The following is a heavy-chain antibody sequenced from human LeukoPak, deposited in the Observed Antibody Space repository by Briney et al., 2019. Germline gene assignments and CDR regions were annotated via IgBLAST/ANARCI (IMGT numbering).Heavy chain of an antibody. Sequence: PGGSLRLSCAASGFTFSSYSMNWVRQAPGKGLEWVSSISSSSSYIYYADSVKGRFTISRDNAKNSLYLQMNSLRAEDTAVYYCARDRPPRSLTMEDAFDIWGQGTMVTVSS. CDR3: ARDRPPRSLTMEDAFDI. V-gene: IGHV3-21*01. D-gene: IGHD1-1*01. J-gene: IGHJ3*02. CDR1: GFTFSSYS. CDR2: ISSSSSYI.